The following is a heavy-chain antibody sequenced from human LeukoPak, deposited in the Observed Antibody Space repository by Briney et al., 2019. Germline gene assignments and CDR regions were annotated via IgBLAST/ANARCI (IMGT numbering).Heavy chain of an antibody. CDR2: IKSKTDGGTT. CDR3: TTESPRPTANDY. D-gene: IGHD4-17*01. Sequence: PSETLSLTCTVSGGSISSYYWSWIRQPPGKGLEWVGRIKSKTDGGTTDYATPVKGRFTISRDDSKNTLYLQMNSLKTEDTAVYYCTTESPRPTANDYWGQGTLVTVSS. V-gene: IGHV3-15*01. J-gene: IGHJ4*02. CDR1: GGSISSYY.